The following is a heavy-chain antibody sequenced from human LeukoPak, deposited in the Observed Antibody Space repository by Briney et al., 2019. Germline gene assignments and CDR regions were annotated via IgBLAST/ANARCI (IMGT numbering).Heavy chain of an antibody. CDR2: INHSGST. Sequence: SETLSLTCAVYGGSFSGYYWSRIRQPPGKGLEWIGEINHSGSTNYNPSLKSRVTISVDTSKNQFSLKLSSVTAADTAVYYCARWAYSQYYGSGSFDYWGQGTLVTVSS. J-gene: IGHJ4*02. CDR3: ARWAYSQYYGSGSFDY. V-gene: IGHV4-34*01. D-gene: IGHD3-10*01. CDR1: GGSFSGYY.